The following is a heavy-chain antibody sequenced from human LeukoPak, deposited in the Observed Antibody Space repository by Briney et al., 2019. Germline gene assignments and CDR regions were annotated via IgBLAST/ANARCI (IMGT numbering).Heavy chain of an antibody. CDR2: IKQDGSEK. CDR3: ARVITGPTSYDSSGYYYEYFDY. J-gene: IGHJ4*02. Sequence: QPGGSLRLSCAASGFTFSSYWMSWVRQAPGKGLEWVANIKQDGSEKYYVDSVKGRFTISRDNAKNSLYLQMNSLRAEDTAVYYCARVITGPTSYDSSGYYYEYFDYWGQGTLVTVSS. V-gene: IGHV3-7*01. CDR1: GFTFSSYW. D-gene: IGHD3-22*01.